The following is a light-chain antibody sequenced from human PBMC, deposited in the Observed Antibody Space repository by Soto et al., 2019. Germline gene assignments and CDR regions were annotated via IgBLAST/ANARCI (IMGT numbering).Light chain of an antibody. V-gene: IGKV3-11*01. Sequence: EIVLTQSPATLSLSPGERATLSCRASQRVSSYLAWYQPKPGPAPRLLIYDASNRAPGIPARFSGSGSGTDFTLTISSLEPEDFAVYYCQQRSNWPPTWTFGQGTKVEIK. CDR2: DAS. J-gene: IGKJ1*01. CDR3: QQRSNWPPTWT. CDR1: QRVSSY.